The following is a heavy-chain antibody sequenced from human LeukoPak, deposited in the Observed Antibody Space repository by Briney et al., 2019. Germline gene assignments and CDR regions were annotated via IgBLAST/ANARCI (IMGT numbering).Heavy chain of an antibody. CDR1: GGSISSGNFY. D-gene: IGHD5-24*01. CDR2: IHSSGST. Sequence: SETLSLTCTVSGGSISSGNFYWSWIRQPAGKGLEWIGRIHSSGSTNYSPSLKSRVTMSVDTSKNRFSLKLNSVTAADTAEYYCARGSRGVATIDDAFDIWGQGTMVTVSS. CDR3: ARGSRGVATIDDAFDI. J-gene: IGHJ3*02. V-gene: IGHV4-61*02.